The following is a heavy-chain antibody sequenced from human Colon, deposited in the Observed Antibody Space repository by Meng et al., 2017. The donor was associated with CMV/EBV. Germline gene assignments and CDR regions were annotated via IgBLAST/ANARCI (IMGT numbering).Heavy chain of an antibody. J-gene: IGHJ5*02. CDR2: LSSDESIS. D-gene: IGHD3-10*01. CDR3: ARGQGGSGTWHLDA. Sequence: GESLKISCAASGFSFSDTWMHWVRQVPGKGLVWVSRLSSDESISAYADFAKGRFTMSRDNAKNTVYLQMNSLRGEDTAVYYCARGQGGSGTWHLDAWGQGTLVTVSS. CDR1: GFSFSDTW. V-gene: IGHV3-74*01.